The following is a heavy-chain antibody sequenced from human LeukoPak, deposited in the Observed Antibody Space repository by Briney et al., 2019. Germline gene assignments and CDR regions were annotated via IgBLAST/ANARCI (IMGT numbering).Heavy chain of an antibody. CDR1: GFTFSSYG. Sequence: GRSLRLSCAASGFTFSSYGMHWVRQAPGKGLEWVAVIWYDGSNKYYADSVKGRFTISRDNSKNTLYLQMNSLRAEDTAVYYCARGDYDFWSGYLGENWFDPWGQGTLVTVSS. CDR2: IWYDGSNK. J-gene: IGHJ5*02. D-gene: IGHD3-3*01. CDR3: ARGDYDFWSGYLGENWFDP. V-gene: IGHV3-33*01.